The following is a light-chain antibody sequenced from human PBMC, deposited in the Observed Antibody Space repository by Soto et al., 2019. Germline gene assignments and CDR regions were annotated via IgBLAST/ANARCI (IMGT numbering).Light chain of an antibody. J-gene: IGKJ1*01. Sequence: DIKMTQSPSSLAAAVEYRVTVTCRASQSISSYLNWYQQKPGKAPKLLIYAASSLQSGVPSRFSGSGSGTDFTLTISSLQHEDFATYYCQQSYRTPLTFGQGTKVHIK. CDR2: AAS. V-gene: IGKV1-39*01. CDR3: QQSYRTPLT. CDR1: QSISSY.